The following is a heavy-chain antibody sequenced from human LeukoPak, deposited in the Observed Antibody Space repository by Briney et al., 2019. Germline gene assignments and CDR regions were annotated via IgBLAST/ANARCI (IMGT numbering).Heavy chain of an antibody. CDR3: ARRGSYFNY. CDR2: IYYTGST. V-gene: IGHV4-39*01. D-gene: IGHD1-26*01. J-gene: IGHJ4*02. Sequence: SETLSLTCTVSGGSISNDNYYWGWIRQPPGEGLEWIGSIYYTGSTYYNPPLKSRVTISVDTSKNQFSLKLSSVTAADTAVYYCARRGSYFNYWGQGTLVTVSS. CDR1: GGSISNDNYY.